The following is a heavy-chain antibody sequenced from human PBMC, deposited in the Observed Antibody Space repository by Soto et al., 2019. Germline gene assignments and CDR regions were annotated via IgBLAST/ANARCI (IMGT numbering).Heavy chain of an antibody. Sequence: PGGSLRLSCAASGFTFSSYGMHWVRQAPGKGLEWVAVISYDGSNKYYADSVKGRFTISRDNSKNTLYLQMNSLRAEDTAVYYCAKDLLYYYDSSGYYPLGYYGMDVWGQGTTVTVSS. CDR2: ISYDGSNK. CDR3: AKDLLYYYDSSGYYPLGYYGMDV. J-gene: IGHJ6*02. V-gene: IGHV3-30*18. CDR1: GFTFSSYG. D-gene: IGHD3-22*01.